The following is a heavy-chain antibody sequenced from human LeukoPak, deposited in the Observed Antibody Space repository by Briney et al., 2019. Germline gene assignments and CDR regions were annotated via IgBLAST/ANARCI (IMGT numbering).Heavy chain of an antibody. V-gene: IGHV3-48*03. Sequence: GGSLRLSCAASGFTFSSYEMNWIRQAPGKGLEWVSYISSSGSIIYYADSVKGRFTISRDNAKNSLYLQMNSLRAEDTAVYYCAELGITMIGGVWGKGTTVTISS. CDR2: ISSSGSII. J-gene: IGHJ6*04. CDR3: AELGITMIGGV. D-gene: IGHD3-10*02. CDR1: GFTFSSYE.